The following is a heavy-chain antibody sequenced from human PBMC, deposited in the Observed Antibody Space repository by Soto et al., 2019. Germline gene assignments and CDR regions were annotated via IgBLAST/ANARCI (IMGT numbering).Heavy chain of an antibody. V-gene: IGHV3-23*01. CDR3: AKLFKFYDSSAET. Sequence: LRLSCAASGFTFSSYAMSWVRQAPGKGLEWVSAISGSGGSTYYADSVKGRFTISRDNSKNTLYLQMNSLRAEDTAVYYCAKLFKFYDSSAETWGQGTLVTVSS. CDR2: ISGSGGST. J-gene: IGHJ5*02. D-gene: IGHD3-22*01. CDR1: GFTFSSYA.